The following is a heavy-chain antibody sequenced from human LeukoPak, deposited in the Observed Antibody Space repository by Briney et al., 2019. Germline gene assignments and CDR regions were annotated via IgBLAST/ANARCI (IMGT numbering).Heavy chain of an antibody. Sequence: GGSLRLSCAASGFTFSDYYMSWIRQAPGEGLEWVSYISSSGSTLYYADSVKGRITISRDNAKNSLYLQMNSLRAEDTAVYYCARRRYNWNAIDYWGQGTLVTVSS. D-gene: IGHD1-20*01. CDR2: ISSSGSTL. V-gene: IGHV3-11*01. J-gene: IGHJ4*02. CDR1: GFTFSDYY. CDR3: ARRRYNWNAIDY.